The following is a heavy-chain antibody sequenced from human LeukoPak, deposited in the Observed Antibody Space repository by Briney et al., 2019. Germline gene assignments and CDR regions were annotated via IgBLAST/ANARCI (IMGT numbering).Heavy chain of an antibody. V-gene: IGHV3-30*04. CDR3: VRDRIVVATSNWFDP. Sequence: GGSLRLSCAASGFTFRNYAMHWVRQAPGKGLEWVAVISSDGSNKYYTDSVTGRFTISRDNSNNTLYLQMNSLRPEDTAVYYCVRDRIVVATSNWFDPWGQGTLATVSS. CDR2: ISSDGSNK. CDR1: GFTFRNYA. J-gene: IGHJ5*02. D-gene: IGHD2-15*01.